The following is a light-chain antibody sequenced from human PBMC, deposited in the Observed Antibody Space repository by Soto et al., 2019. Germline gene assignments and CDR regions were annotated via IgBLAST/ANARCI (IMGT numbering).Light chain of an antibody. J-gene: IGKJ5*01. Sequence: DVQVTRSPASVSGSVGDIVTVTCGASQDIAGYSAWYQPKPARTPEXXIHGPSRLQRGVPARSRGSGSGTDFTLSINSLKPEDFATYYCQQAYTSPITFGHGTRLEIK. CDR1: QDIAGY. CDR2: GPS. V-gene: IGKV1D-12*01. CDR3: QQAYTSPIT.